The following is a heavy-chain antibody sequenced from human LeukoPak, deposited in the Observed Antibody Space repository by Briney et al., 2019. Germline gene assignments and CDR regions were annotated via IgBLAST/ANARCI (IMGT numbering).Heavy chain of an antibody. CDR3: ARHGYGNVGNWFDP. CDR1: GGSISSYY. J-gene: IGHJ5*02. V-gene: IGHV4-34*01. Sequence: SETLSLTCTVSGGSISSYYWSWIRQPPGKGLEWIGEINHSGSTNYNPSLKSRVTISVDTSKSQFSLKLSSVTAADTAVYYCARHGYGNVGNWFDPWGQGTLVTVSS. CDR2: INHSGST. D-gene: IGHD3-22*01.